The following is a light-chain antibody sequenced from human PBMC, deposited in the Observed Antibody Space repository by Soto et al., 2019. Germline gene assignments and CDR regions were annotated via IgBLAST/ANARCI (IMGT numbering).Light chain of an antibody. V-gene: IGLV1-40*01. CDR3: QSYDSSLSAWV. Sequence: QPVLTQPLSVSGAPGQRVTISCTGSSSNIGAGYDVHWYQQLPGTAPKLLIYGNSNRPSGVPDRFSGSKSVTSASLAITGLQAEDEADYYCQSYDSSLSAWVFGGGTKLTVL. CDR1: SSNIGAGYD. J-gene: IGLJ3*02. CDR2: GNS.